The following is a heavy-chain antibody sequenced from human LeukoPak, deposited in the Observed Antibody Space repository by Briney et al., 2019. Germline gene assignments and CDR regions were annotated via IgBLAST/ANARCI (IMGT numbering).Heavy chain of an antibody. J-gene: IGHJ5*02. Sequence: PSETLSLTCTVSGGSISSGSYYGSWIRQPAGKGLEWIGRIFTSGSTKYNPSLKSRVTISVDTSKNQFSLKLSSVTAADTAVYYCATSPVTTWWFDPWGQGTLVTVSS. CDR1: GGSISSGSYY. CDR3: ATSPVTTWWFDP. D-gene: IGHD4-17*01. V-gene: IGHV4-61*02. CDR2: IFTSGST.